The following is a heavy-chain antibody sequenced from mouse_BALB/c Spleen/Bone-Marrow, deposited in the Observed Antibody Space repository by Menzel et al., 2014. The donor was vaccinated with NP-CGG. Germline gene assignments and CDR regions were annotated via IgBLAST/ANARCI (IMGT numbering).Heavy chain of an antibody. D-gene: IGHD2-3*01. J-gene: IGHJ4*01. V-gene: IGHV1-82*01. CDR2: IYPGDGDT. Sequence: LVESGPELVKPGASVKISCKASGYAFSSSWMNWAKQRPGQGLEWIGRIYPGDGDTNYNGKFKGKATLTADKSSSTAYMQLSSLTSVDSAVYFCARSDGYRAMDYWGQGTSVTVSS. CDR3: ARSDGYRAMDY. CDR1: GYAFSSSW.